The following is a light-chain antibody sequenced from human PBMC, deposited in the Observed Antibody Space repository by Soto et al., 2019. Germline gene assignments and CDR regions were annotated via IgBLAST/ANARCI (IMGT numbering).Light chain of an antibody. CDR1: SSDVGGYNY. CDR3: SSYTSSSTLWV. Sequence: QSVLTQPASVSGSPGQSITISCTGTSSDVGGYNYVSWYQQHPGKAPKLMIYEVSTRPSGVSNRFSGSKSGNTASLTISGLQAEDEADYYCSSYTSSSTLWVFGGGTKLTVL. V-gene: IGLV2-14*01. CDR2: EVS. J-gene: IGLJ3*02.